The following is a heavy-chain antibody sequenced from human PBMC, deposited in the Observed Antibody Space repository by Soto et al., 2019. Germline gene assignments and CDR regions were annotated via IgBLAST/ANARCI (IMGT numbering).Heavy chain of an antibody. V-gene: IGHV1-69*12. CDR2: IIPIFGTA. J-gene: IGHJ5*02. D-gene: IGHD2-8*01. CDR3: ARVTNGVYRAGIWFDP. Sequence: QVQLVQSGAEVKKPGSSVKVSCKASGGTFSSYAISWVRQAPGQGLEWMGGIIPIFGTANYAQKFQGRVTIAGDESTSTAYMELSSLRSEDTAVYYCARVTNGVYRAGIWFDPWGQGTLVTVSS. CDR1: GGTFSSYA.